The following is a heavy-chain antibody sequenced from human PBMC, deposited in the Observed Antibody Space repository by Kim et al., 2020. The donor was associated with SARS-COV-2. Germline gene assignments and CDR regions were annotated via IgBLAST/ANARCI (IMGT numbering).Heavy chain of an antibody. J-gene: IGHJ4*02. CDR1: GFTFSNYD. CDR2: ISGSAGST. V-gene: IGHV3-23*01. Sequence: GGSLRLSCAASGFTFSNYDMSWVRQAPGKGLEWVASISGSAGSTYYADSVKGRFTISRDNSKNTLYVQMNTLRAEDTAMYYCATGLLFRRGWLDSWGQGT. CDR3: ATGLLFRRGWLDS. D-gene: IGHD6-19*01.